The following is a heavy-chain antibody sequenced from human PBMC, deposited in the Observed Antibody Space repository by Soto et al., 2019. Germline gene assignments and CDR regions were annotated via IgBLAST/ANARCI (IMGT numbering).Heavy chain of an antibody. V-gene: IGHV4-39*01. CDR1: GGYISGSDYY. Sequence: SETLSLTCSVSGGYISGSDYYWGWIRQSPGKGLEWIGSIYHTGETYYKSSLKSRVTISVDTSKNQFYLQLRSLTAADTAVYYCASKGYRIWGQGTQVTVSS. CDR3: ASKGYRI. CDR2: IYHTGET. J-gene: IGHJ1*01. D-gene: IGHD3-16*02.